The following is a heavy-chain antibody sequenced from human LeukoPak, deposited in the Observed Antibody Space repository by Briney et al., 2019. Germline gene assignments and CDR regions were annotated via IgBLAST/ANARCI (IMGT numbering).Heavy chain of an antibody. V-gene: IGHV4-59*08. J-gene: IGHJ4*02. CDR3: ARAPILYYFDC. CDR2: IYSTGST. CDR1: GGSISSYY. Sequence: PSETLSLTCTVSGGSISSYYWSWIRQPPVKELEWIGYIYSTGSTSYNPSLKSRVTISIDTSKNQFSLNLNSVTAADTAVYYCARAPILYYFDCWGQGTLVTVSS.